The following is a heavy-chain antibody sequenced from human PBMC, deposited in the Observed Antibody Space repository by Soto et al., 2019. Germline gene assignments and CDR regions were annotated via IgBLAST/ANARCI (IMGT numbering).Heavy chain of an antibody. CDR3: AREPRD. CDR1: GGSISSGGYY. Sequence: QVQLQESGPGLVKPSQTLSLTCTVSGGSISSGGYYWTWIRQHPGKGLEWIGYTYYSGITYYNPSLKRRVTISVDTSKSQFSLTLSSVTAADTAVYSCAREPRDWGQGTLVTVSS. CDR2: TYYSGIT. J-gene: IGHJ4*02. V-gene: IGHV4-31*03.